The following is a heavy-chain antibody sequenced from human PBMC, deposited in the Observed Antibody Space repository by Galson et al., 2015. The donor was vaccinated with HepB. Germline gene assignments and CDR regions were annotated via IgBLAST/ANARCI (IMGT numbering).Heavy chain of an antibody. J-gene: IGHJ6*02. V-gene: IGHV3-30*04. Sequence: VRQTPGKGLEWVAVISYDATKKYYIDAVKGRFSISRDNSKGTVYLQMSSLRAEDTAVYYCARDLYSYAADYYYHNGLDVWGQGTTVTVSS. CDR3: ARDLYSYAADYYYHNGLDV. D-gene: IGHD3-22*01. CDR2: ISYDATKK.